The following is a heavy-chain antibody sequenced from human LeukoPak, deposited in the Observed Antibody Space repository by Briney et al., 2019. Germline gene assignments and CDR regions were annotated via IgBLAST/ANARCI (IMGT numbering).Heavy chain of an antibody. Sequence: PGGSLRLSCAASGFTFSSYAMSWVRQAPGKGLEWVSAISGSGGSTYYADSVKGRFTISRDKSKNTLYLQMNSLRAEDTAVYYCARDLTLWFGESQNWFDPWGQGTLVTVSS. D-gene: IGHD3-10*01. CDR3: ARDLTLWFGESQNWFDP. CDR1: GFTFSSYA. CDR2: ISGSGGST. V-gene: IGHV3-23*01. J-gene: IGHJ5*02.